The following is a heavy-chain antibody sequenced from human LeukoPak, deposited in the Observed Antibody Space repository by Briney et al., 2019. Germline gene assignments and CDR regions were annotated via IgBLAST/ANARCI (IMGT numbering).Heavy chain of an antibody. CDR3: AREAFCSGGRCHRETPKDAFDI. CDR1: GFTFSSYA. V-gene: IGHV3-30*14. Sequence: GGSLRLSCAASGFTFSSYAMHWVRQAPGKGLEWVAVTSYDGSNKYYADSVKGRFTISRDNSKNTLYLQMSSLRVEDTAVYYCAREAFCSGGRCHRETPKDAFDIWGQGTMVTVSA. CDR2: TSYDGSNK. J-gene: IGHJ3*02. D-gene: IGHD2-15*01.